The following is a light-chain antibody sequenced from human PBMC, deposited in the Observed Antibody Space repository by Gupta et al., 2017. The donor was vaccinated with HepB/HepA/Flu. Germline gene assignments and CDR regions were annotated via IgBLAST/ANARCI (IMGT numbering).Light chain of an antibody. CDR2: EAT. CDR3: QQYDNLPFT. CDR1: QDISNY. V-gene: IGKV1-33*01. Sequence: DIQMTQFSSPLSASVGDRVTITCQASQDISNYLNWYQQKPGKAPKLLNYEATNLETRVPSMFSRSGSGKDFTITISIQQPDDIATYYYQQYDNLPFTFGPGTKVEIK. J-gene: IGKJ3*01.